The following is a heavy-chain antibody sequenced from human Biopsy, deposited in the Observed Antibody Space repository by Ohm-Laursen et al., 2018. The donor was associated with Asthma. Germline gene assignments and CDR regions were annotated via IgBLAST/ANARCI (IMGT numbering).Heavy chain of an antibody. CDR2: IWYDGSNK. J-gene: IGHJ3*02. CDR3: VRDGTDDAFDI. CDR1: GFTFSSYG. D-gene: IGHD1-1*01. V-gene: IGHV3-33*01. Sequence: SLRLSCAASGFTFSSYGMHWVRQAPGKGLEWVAVIWYDGSNKYYADSVKGRFTTSRDNSKNTLDLQMNSLREEDTAVYYCVRDGTDDAFDIWGQGTVVSVSS.